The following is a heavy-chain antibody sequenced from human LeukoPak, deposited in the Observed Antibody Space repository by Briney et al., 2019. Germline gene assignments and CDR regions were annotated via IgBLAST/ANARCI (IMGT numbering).Heavy chain of an antibody. Sequence: SETLSLTCTVSGGSISSGGYYWSWIRQHPGKGLEWIGYIYYSGSTYYNPSLKSRVTISVDTSKNQFSLKLSSVTAADTAVYYCARGHYCSSTSCAGRYNWFDPWGQGTLVTVSS. V-gene: IGHV4-31*03. CDR3: ARGHYCSSTSCAGRYNWFDP. CDR2: IYYSGST. D-gene: IGHD2-2*01. J-gene: IGHJ5*02. CDR1: GGSISSGGYY.